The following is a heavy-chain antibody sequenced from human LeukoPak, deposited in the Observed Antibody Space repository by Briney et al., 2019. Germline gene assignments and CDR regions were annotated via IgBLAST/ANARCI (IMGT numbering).Heavy chain of an antibody. V-gene: IGHV5-51*01. J-gene: IGHJ4*02. D-gene: IGHD3-10*01. CDR3: ARSDYYGSGSYYLFDY. Sequence: GESLKISCKASGYSFTSYWIGWVRQMPGKGLKWMGIIYPGDSDTRYSPSFQGQVTISADKSISTAYLQWSSLKASDTAMYYCARSDYYGSGSYYLFDYWGQGTLVTVSS. CDR1: GYSFTSYW. CDR2: IYPGDSDT.